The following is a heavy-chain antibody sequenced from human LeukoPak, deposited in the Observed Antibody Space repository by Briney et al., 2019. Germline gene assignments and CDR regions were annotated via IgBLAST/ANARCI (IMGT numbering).Heavy chain of an antibody. CDR3: AKDNRRHYTSGPNPDSLH. J-gene: IGHJ4*02. Sequence: GGSLRLSCAGSGFIFNNYAMHWVRQPPGKGLEWVSGISWNSGSIDYADSVKGRFTISRDNAKNSLYPQMNSLRVEDTAFYYCAKDNRRHYTSGPNPDSLHWGQGALVTVSS. D-gene: IGHD6-19*01. CDR2: ISWNSGSI. V-gene: IGHV3-9*01. CDR1: GFIFNNYA.